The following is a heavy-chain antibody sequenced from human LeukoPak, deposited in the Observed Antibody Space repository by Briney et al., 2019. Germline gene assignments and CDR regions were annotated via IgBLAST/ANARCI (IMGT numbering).Heavy chain of an antibody. CDR1: GVSISSYY. D-gene: IGHD5-24*01. CDR3: ARAWIAMATISNFDY. J-gene: IGHJ4*02. Sequence: PSETLSLTCTVSGVSISSYYWNWIRQPPGKGLEWLGYIYYSGTSNYHPSLKSRVTISLDTSKNQFSLKLSSVTAADTAMYYCARAWIAMATISNFDYWGQGTLVTVSS. CDR2: IYYSGTS. V-gene: IGHV4-59*01.